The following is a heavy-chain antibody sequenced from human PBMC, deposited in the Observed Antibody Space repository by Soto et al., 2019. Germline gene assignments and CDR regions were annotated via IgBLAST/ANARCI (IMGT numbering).Heavy chain of an antibody. J-gene: IGHJ6*02. CDR1: GFTLSSYA. CDR2: ISAGGDMT. V-gene: IGHV3-23*01. D-gene: IGHD3-10*01. CDR3: ARGDRGGSGSPASYYYSGWDV. Sequence: DVQLLESGGHWVQPGGSLRLSCSASGFTLSSYAMSWVRQAPGKGLEWVSSISAGGDMTYNSDSVRGRFTISRDNSNSALFLQLHNLRIEDTALYYCARGDRGGSGSPASYYYSGWDVWCQGATVIVS.